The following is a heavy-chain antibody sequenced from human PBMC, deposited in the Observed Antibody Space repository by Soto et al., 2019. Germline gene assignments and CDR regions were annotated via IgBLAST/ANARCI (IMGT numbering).Heavy chain of an antibody. CDR3: TTDLVDHGGNSRPGDAFDI. J-gene: IGHJ3*02. V-gene: IGHV3-15*01. CDR2: IKSKTDGGTT. CDR1: GFTFSNAW. Sequence: VGSLRLSCAASGFTFSNAWMSWVRQAPGKGLEWVGRIKSKTDGGTTDYAAPVKGRFTISRDDSKNTLYLQMNSLKTEDTAVYYCTTDLVDHGGNSRPGDAFDIWGQGTMVTVSS. D-gene: IGHD4-17*01.